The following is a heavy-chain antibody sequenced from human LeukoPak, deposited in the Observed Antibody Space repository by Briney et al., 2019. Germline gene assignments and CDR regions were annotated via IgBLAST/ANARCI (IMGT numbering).Heavy chain of an antibody. CDR3: AAGGGSGSYSVDY. J-gene: IGHJ4*02. CDR2: INPSGGST. CDR1: GYTFTSYY. D-gene: IGHD3-10*01. Sequence: ASVKVSCKASGYTFTSYYMHWVRQAPGQGLEWMGIINPSGGSTSYAQKFQGRVTITADKSTSTAYMELSSLRSEDTAVYYCAAGGGSGSYSVDYWGQGTLVTVSS. V-gene: IGHV1-46*01.